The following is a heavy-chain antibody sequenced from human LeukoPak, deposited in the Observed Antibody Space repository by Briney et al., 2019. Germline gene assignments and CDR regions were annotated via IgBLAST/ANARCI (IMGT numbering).Heavy chain of an antibody. Sequence: SVKVSCKASGGTFSSYAISGVRQAPGQGLEWMGGIIPIFGTANYAQKFQGRVTITTDESTSTAYMELSSLRSEDTAVYYCARDGGGSPYNWFDPWGQGTLVTVSS. J-gene: IGHJ5*02. V-gene: IGHV1-69*05. CDR1: GGTFSSYA. CDR2: IIPIFGTA. CDR3: ARDGGGSPYNWFDP. D-gene: IGHD2-15*01.